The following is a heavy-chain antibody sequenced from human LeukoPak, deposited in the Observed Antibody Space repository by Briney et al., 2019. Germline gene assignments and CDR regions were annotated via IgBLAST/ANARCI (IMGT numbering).Heavy chain of an antibody. Sequence: GRSLRLSCAASGFTFDDYAMHWVRQAPGKGLEWVSGISWNSGSIGYADSVKGRFTISRDNAKNSLYLQMNSLRAEDTALYYCAKDIMQGIAAAGLDYWGQGTLVTVSS. V-gene: IGHV3-9*01. J-gene: IGHJ4*02. CDR1: GFTFDDYA. CDR3: AKDIMQGIAAAGLDY. CDR2: ISWNSGSI. D-gene: IGHD6-13*01.